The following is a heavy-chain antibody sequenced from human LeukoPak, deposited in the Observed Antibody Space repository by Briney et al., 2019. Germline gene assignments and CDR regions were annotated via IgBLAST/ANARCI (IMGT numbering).Heavy chain of an antibody. D-gene: IGHD3-10*01. CDR2: INHSGST. V-gene: IGHV4-34*01. Sequence: PSETLSLTCAVYSGSFSGYYWSWIRQPPGKGLEWIGEINHSGSTNYNPSLKSRVTISVDTSKNQFSLKLSSVTAADTAVYYCARLPPRIPTTMVRGVPQSIDYWGQGTLVTVSS. CDR3: ARLPPRIPTTMVRGVPQSIDY. CDR1: SGSFSGYY. J-gene: IGHJ4*02.